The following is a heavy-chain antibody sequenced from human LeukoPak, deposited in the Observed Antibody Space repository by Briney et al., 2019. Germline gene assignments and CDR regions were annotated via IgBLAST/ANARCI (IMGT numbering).Heavy chain of an antibody. Sequence: SETLSHTCAVSGVPFSNYYWSWVRQSPRQGLEWIGEINHSGYTNYNPSLKSQVTMSIDTSKNQFSLKLTSVTAADAGVYYCTRAVAGHPDWGQGTLVTVSS. D-gene: IGHD6-19*01. CDR1: GVPFSNYY. CDR2: INHSGYT. V-gene: IGHV4-34*01. CDR3: TRAVAGHPD. J-gene: IGHJ4*02.